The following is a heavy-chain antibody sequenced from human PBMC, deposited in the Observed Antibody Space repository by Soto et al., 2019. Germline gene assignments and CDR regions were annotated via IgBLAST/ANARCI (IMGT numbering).Heavy chain of an antibody. V-gene: IGHV1-8*01. Sequence: ASVKVSCKASGYTFTSYDINWVRQATGQGLEWMGWMNPNSGNTGYAQKFQGRVTMTRNTSISTAYMELSSLRSEDTAVYYCARWATVTTYYYYYYMDVWGKGTTVTVSS. CDR1: GYTFTSYD. J-gene: IGHJ6*03. CDR2: MNPNSGNT. D-gene: IGHD4-17*01. CDR3: ARWATVTTYYYYYYMDV.